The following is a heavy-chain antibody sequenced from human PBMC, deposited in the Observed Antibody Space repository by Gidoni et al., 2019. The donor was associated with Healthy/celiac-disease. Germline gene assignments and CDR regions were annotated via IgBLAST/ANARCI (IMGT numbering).Heavy chain of an antibody. V-gene: IGHV3-33*01. J-gene: IGHJ2*01. CDR1: GFTFSSYG. Sequence: QVQLVESGGGVVQPGRSLRLSCAASGFTFSSYGMHWVRQAPGKGLEWVAVIWYDGSNKYYADSVKGRFTISRDNSKNTLYLQMNSLRAEDTAVYYCARESGRGYDILTGYYIPARYFDLWGRGTLVTVSS. CDR3: ARESGRGYDILTGYYIPARYFDL. CDR2: IWYDGSNK. D-gene: IGHD3-9*01.